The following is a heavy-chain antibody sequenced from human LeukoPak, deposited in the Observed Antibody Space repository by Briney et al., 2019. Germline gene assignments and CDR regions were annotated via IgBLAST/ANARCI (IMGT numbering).Heavy chain of an antibody. CDR3: ARFPSRDGYYDSSGYYL. Sequence: PSETLSLTCTVSGGSISSYYWSWIRQPPGKGLEWIGYIYYSGSTNYNPSLKSRVTISVDTSKNQFSLKLSSVTAADTAVYYCARFPSRDGYYDSSGYYLWGQGTLVTVSS. CDR2: IYYSGST. J-gene: IGHJ4*02. D-gene: IGHD3-22*01. V-gene: IGHV4-59*08. CDR1: GGSISSYY.